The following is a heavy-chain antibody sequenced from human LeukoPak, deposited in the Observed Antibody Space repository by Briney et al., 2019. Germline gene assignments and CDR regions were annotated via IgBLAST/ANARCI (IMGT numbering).Heavy chain of an antibody. D-gene: IGHD3-22*01. CDR1: GFTFSSYS. Sequence: GGSLRLSCAASGFTFSSYSMNWVRQAPGKGLEWVSSISSGSSYIYYADSVKGRFTISRDNAKNSLYLQMNSLRAEDTAVYYCARVRVVVRYFDYWGQGTLVTVSS. CDR2: ISSGSSYI. J-gene: IGHJ4*02. CDR3: ARVRVVVRYFDY. V-gene: IGHV3-21*01.